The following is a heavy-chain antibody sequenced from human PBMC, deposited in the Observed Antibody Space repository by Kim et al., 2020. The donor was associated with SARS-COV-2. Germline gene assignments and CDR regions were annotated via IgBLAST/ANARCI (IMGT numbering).Heavy chain of an antibody. V-gene: IGHV1-69*04. D-gene: IGHD5-18*01. J-gene: IGHJ4*02. Sequence: SVKVSCKASGGTFSSYAISWVRQAPGQGLEWMGRIIPILGIANYAQKFQGRVTITADKSTSTAYMELSSLRSEDTAGYYCAREPEEGPQLWVSSAPLDYWGQGALVTVSS. CDR3: AREPEEGPQLWVSSAPLDY. CDR2: IIPILGIA. CDR1: GGTFSSYA.